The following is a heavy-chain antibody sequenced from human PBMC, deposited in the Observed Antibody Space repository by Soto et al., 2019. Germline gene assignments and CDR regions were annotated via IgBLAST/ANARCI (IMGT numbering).Heavy chain of an antibody. CDR3: ARARPQFTILGVVIGYYMDV. CDR1: GGSFSGYY. CDR2: INHSGST. J-gene: IGHJ6*03. Sequence: SETLSLTCAVYGGSFSGYYWSWIRQPPGKGLEWIGEINHSGSTNYNPSLKSRVTISVDTSKNQFSLKLSSVTAADTAVYYCARARPQFTILGVVIGYYMDVWGKGTTVTVSS. V-gene: IGHV4-34*01. D-gene: IGHD3-3*01.